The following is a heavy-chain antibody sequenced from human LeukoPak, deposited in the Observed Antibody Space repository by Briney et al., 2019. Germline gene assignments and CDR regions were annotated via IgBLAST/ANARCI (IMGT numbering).Heavy chain of an antibody. CDR2: ISSSSSYI. CDR3: AKGDPQTHNWFDP. V-gene: IGHV3-21*01. J-gene: IGHJ5*02. Sequence: PGGSLRLSCAASGFTFSSYSMNWVRQAPGKGLEWVSSISSSSSYIYYADSVKGRFTISRDNAKNSLYLQMNSLRAEDTAVYYCAKGDPQTHNWFDPWGQGTLVTVSS. D-gene: IGHD2-21*02. CDR1: GFTFSSYS.